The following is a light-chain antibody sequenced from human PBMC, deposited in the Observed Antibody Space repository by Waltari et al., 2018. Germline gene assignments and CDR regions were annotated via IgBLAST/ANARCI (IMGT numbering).Light chain of an antibody. V-gene: IGLV1-47*01. Sequence: QSVLTQPPSASGTPGPRVTISCSGSSSNMGGNYYSWYQQLPGTAPKLLIYRNNQRPSGVPDRFSGSKSGTSASLAISGLRSEDEADYYCGAWDDSLSGHAVFGGGTHLTVL. J-gene: IGLJ7*01. CDR3: GAWDDSLSGHAV. CDR1: SSNMGGNY. CDR2: RNN.